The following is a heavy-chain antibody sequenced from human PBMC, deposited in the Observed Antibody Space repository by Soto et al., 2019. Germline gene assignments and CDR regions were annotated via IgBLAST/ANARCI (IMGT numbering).Heavy chain of an antibody. CDR3: GRLLYGSGSYWHFDY. CDR2: IIPIFGTA. CDR1: GGTFSSYA. V-gene: IGHV1-69*06. Sequence: SVKVSFKASGGTFSSYAISWVRQAPGQGLEWMGGIIPIFGTANYAQKFQGRVTITADKSTRRAYLELSSLRSDDTAVYYCGRLLYGSGSYWHFDYWGQGTLVTVSS. J-gene: IGHJ4*02. D-gene: IGHD3-10*01.